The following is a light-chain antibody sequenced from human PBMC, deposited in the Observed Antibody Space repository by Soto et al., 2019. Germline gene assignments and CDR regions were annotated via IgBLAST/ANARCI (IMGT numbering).Light chain of an antibody. CDR1: SSDVGGYNH. J-gene: IGLJ1*01. Sequence: QSALTQPASVSGAPGQSITISWTGTSSDVGGYNHVSWYQQHPGKAPKLMIYEVSNRPSGVSNRFSGSKSGNTASLTISGLQAEDEADYYCSSYTSSSTYVFGTGTKVTVL. CDR3: SSYTSSSTYV. V-gene: IGLV2-14*01. CDR2: EVS.